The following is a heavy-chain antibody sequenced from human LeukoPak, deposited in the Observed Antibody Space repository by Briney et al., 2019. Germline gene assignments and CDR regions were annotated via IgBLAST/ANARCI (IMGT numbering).Heavy chain of an antibody. CDR3: ARSGTTVTTIIDY. D-gene: IGHD4-17*01. CDR1: GFIFSAYT. J-gene: IGHJ4*02. Sequence: PGGSLRLSCAASGFIFSAYTMNWVRQAPGKGLEWVSSISGSSSYIYEADSLKGRFTISRDNAENSLYLQMNSLRAEDTAVYYCARSGTTVTTIIDYWGQGTLVTVSS. CDR2: ISGSSSYI. V-gene: IGHV3-21*01.